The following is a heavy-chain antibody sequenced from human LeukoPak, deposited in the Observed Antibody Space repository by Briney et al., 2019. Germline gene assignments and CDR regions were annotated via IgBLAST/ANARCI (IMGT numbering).Heavy chain of an antibody. V-gene: IGHV3-23*01. Sequence: GGSLRLSCAASGFTFSSYAMSWVRQAPGKGLEWVSAISGSGGSTYYADSVKGRFTISRDNSKNTLYLQMNSLRTEDTAVYYCAKDATRLVATNAFDYWGQGTLVTVSS. J-gene: IGHJ4*02. D-gene: IGHD5-12*01. CDR3: AKDATRLVATNAFDY. CDR2: ISGSGGST. CDR1: GFTFSSYA.